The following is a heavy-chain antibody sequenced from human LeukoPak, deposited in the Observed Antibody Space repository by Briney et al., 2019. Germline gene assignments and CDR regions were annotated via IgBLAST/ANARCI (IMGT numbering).Heavy chain of an antibody. D-gene: IGHD3-10*01. CDR3: AKDIGKGYYGSGSRPFDI. J-gene: IGHJ3*02. Sequence: GGSLRLSCAAPGFTFDDYAMHWVRQAPGKGLEWVSGISWNSGSIGYGDSVKGRFTISRDNAKNSLYLQMNSLRAEDMALYYCAKDIGKGYYGSGSRPFDIWGQGTMVTVSS. V-gene: IGHV3-9*03. CDR2: ISWNSGSI. CDR1: GFTFDDYA.